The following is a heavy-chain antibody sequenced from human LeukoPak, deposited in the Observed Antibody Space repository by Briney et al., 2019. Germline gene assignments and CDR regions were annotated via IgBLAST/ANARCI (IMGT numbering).Heavy chain of an antibody. Sequence: GGSLRLSCAASGFTFSSYSMNWVRPAPGKGLEWVSSISSSSSYIYYADSVKGRFTISRDNAKNSLYLQMNSLRAEDTAVYYCAREKQYYYDGSAYPNCYDYWGQGTLVTVSS. V-gene: IGHV3-21*01. J-gene: IGHJ4*02. CDR1: GFTFSSYS. D-gene: IGHD3-22*01. CDR3: AREKQYYYDGSAYPNCYDY. CDR2: ISSSSSYI.